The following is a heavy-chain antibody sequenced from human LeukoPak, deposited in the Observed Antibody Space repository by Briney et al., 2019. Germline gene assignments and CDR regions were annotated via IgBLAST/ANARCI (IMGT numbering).Heavy chain of an antibody. CDR1: GGSFSGYH. D-gene: IGHD3-22*01. V-gene: IGHV4-34*01. CDR3: ARGRHDITMIVVVMTSVSYYLDV. Sequence: PSETLSLTCAVYGGSFSGYHWTWIRQSPGKGLEWNGDINPSGSTYYNPSLKSRLTISVDTSKNQFSLKLRSVTAADTAVYYCARGRHDITMIVVVMTSVSYYLDVWGKGTTVTVS. CDR2: INPSGST. J-gene: IGHJ6*03.